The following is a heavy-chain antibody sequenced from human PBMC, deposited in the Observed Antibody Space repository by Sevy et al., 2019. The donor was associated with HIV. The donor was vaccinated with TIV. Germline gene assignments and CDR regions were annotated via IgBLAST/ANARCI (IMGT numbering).Heavy chain of an antibody. CDR1: GFTFSDYY. V-gene: IGHV3-11*01. J-gene: IGHJ4*02. Sequence: GGSLRLSCAASGFTFSDYYMNWIRQAPGKGLEWISYISTTGSAINYADSVKGRFAISRDNSKNSLYLQMNSLRAEDTAVYFCVGRRYSYSFSWSYHFDFWGQGTVVTVSS. D-gene: IGHD5-18*01. CDR3: VGRRYSYSFSWSYHFDF. CDR2: ISTTGSAI.